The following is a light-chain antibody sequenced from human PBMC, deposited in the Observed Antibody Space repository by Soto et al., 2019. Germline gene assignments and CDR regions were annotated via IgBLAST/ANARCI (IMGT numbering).Light chain of an antibody. Sequence: QSALTQPRSVSGSPGQSVTISCTGTSSDVGGYDYVSWYQQHPGKAPKLMIYDVSKRPSGVPHRFSGSKSGTAASLTIAGLHDEDEAYYYCCSYASSYTGVFGTGTKVTVL. J-gene: IGLJ1*01. V-gene: IGLV2-11*01. CDR1: SSDVGGYDY. CDR3: CSYASSYTGV. CDR2: DVS.